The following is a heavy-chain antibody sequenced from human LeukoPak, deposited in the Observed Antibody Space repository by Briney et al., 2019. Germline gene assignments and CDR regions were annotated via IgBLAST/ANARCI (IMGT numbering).Heavy chain of an antibody. CDR2: IIPIFGTA. J-gene: IGHJ4*02. Sequence: SVKVSCKASGGTFSSYAISWVRQAPGQGLEWMGGIIPIFGTANYAQKFQGRVTITADKSTSTAYMELSRLRSEDTAVYYCARDTSYASSGYYRTDYWGQGTLVTVSS. CDR1: GGTFSSYA. V-gene: IGHV1-69*06. CDR3: ARDTSYASSGYYRTDY. D-gene: IGHD3-22*01.